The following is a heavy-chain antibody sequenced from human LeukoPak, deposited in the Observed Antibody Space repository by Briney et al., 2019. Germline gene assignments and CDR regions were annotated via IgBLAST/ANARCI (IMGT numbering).Heavy chain of an antibody. CDR1: GGTFSSYA. D-gene: IGHD1-14*01. V-gene: IGHV1-69*13. CDR2: IIPIFGTA. CDR3: ATHASNWNHGDYFDY. J-gene: IGHJ4*02. Sequence: RASVKVSCKASGGTFSSYAISWVRQAPGQGLEWMGGIIPIFGTANYAQKFQGRVTITADESTSTAYMELSSLRSEDTAVYYCATHASNWNHGDYFDYWGQGTLVTVSS.